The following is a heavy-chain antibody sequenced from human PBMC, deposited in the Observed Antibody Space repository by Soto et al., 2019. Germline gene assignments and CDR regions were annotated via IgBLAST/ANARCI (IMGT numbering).Heavy chain of an antibody. D-gene: IGHD6-13*01. J-gene: IGHJ4*02. V-gene: IGHV3-9*01. Sequence: EVQLVESGGGLVQPGRSLRLSCAASGFTCDNYAMHWVRQAPGKGLEWVSGISWNSGSIGYADSVKGRFTISRDNAKNSLYLQMNSLRAEDTALYYCAKDPGGYSSSWLAFFDYWGQGTLVTVSS. CDR2: ISWNSGSI. CDR1: GFTCDNYA. CDR3: AKDPGGYSSSWLAFFDY.